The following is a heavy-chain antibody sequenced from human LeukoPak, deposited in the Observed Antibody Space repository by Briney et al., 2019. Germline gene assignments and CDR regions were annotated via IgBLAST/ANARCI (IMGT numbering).Heavy chain of an antibody. CDR2: ISSSSSTI. J-gene: IGHJ6*03. V-gene: IGHV3-48*01. Sequence: GGSLRLSCAASGFTFSSYSMNWVRQAPGKGLEWASYISSSSSTIYYADSVKGRFTISRDNSKNTLYLQMNSLRAEDTAVYYCARNAVEMATIGYYYYMDVWGKGTTVTVSS. CDR1: GFTFSSYS. CDR3: ARNAVEMATIGYYYYMDV. D-gene: IGHD5-24*01.